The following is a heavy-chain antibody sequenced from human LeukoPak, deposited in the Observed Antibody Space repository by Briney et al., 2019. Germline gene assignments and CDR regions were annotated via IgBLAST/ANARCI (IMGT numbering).Heavy chain of an antibody. CDR1: GGTFSSYA. J-gene: IGHJ5*02. V-gene: IGHV1-69*01. CDR2: IIPIFGTA. D-gene: IGHD6-13*01. CDR3: ASERPAATGFGLFAP. Sequence: GASVTVSCKASGGTFSSYAISWVRQAPGQGLEWMGGIIPIFGTANYAQKFQGRVTITADESTSTAYMKLSSLRSEDTAVYYCASERPAATGFGLFAPWGQGTLVTVSS.